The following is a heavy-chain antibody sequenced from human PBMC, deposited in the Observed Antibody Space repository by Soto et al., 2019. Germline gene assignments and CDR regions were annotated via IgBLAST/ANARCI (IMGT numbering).Heavy chain of an antibody. CDR3: ARDRWFGELLHPPDY. D-gene: IGHD3-10*01. CDR1: GFTFSSYS. Sequence: GGSLRLSCAASGFTFSSYSMNWVRQAPGKGLEWVSSISSSSSYIYYADSVKGRFTISRDNAKNSLYLQMNSLRAEDTAVYYCARDRWFGELLHPPDYWGQGTLVTVSS. V-gene: IGHV3-21*01. J-gene: IGHJ4*02. CDR2: ISSSSSYI.